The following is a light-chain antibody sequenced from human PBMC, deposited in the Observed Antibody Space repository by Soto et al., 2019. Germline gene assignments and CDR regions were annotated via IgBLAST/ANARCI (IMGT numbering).Light chain of an antibody. V-gene: IGKV3-11*01. CDR3: QQRTDWLYT. CDR2: NAS. CDR1: HSVGNY. Sequence: ELVLTQSPATLSLTPGERATLSCRASHSVGNYLASYQQKPGQPPRLLIYNASDRATGIPARFSGSGSGADFTLTVISLGPGDFAVYYCQQRTDWLYTFGQGTKVDIK. J-gene: IGKJ2*01.